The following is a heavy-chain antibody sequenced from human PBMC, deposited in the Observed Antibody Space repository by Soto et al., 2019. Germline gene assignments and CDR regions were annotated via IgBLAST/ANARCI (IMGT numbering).Heavy chain of an antibody. Sequence: QVQLVQSGAEVKKPGASGKVSCKASGYTFTDYYMHWVRQAPGQGLEWMGWINPNTGGKNYAQKFQGRVTMTSDTSITTVYMELTRLTSDDTAVYYCARAPSRYITSSKWFDTWGQGALVTVSS. CDR1: GYTFTDYY. D-gene: IGHD6-6*01. J-gene: IGHJ5*02. CDR2: INPNTGGK. CDR3: ARAPSRYITSSKWFDT. V-gene: IGHV1-2*02.